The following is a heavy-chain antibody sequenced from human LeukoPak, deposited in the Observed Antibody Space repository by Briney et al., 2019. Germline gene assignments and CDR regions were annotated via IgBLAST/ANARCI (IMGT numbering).Heavy chain of an antibody. CDR2: IYNSGST. J-gene: IGHJ2*01. D-gene: IGHD1-26*01. Sequence: SETLSLTCTVSGYSISSGYYWGWIRQPPGKGLEWIGSIYNSGSTYYNPSLKSRVTIPVDTSKNQFSLKLSSVTAADTAVYYCAREPSGGYYRSGSGDWYFDLWGRGTLVTVSS. CDR3: AREPSGGYYRSGSGDWYFDL. V-gene: IGHV4-38-2*02. CDR1: GYSISSGYY.